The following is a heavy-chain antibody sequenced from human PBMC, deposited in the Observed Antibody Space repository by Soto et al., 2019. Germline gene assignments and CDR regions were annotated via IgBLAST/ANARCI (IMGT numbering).Heavy chain of an antibody. CDR3: ATQKYNSGRYFDN. Sequence: GWSLRLSCAASGVSLRSYAMSWVRQAPGKGLERVSAIGDTGVSTYYQDSVKGRFTISRDNSKNTLYLQMNSLRAEDTALYYCATQKYNSGRYFDNWGQGALVTVSS. CDR2: IGDTGVST. D-gene: IGHD6-19*01. J-gene: IGHJ4*02. V-gene: IGHV3-23*01. CDR1: GVSLRSYA.